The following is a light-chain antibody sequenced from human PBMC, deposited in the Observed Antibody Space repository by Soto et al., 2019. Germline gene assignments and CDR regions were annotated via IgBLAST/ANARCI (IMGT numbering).Light chain of an antibody. CDR1: QAISSY. V-gene: IGKV1-9*01. Sequence: DIQITQSPASLSSSSGDIVSITCRASQAISSYLAWYQQKPGRAPKLLIYAASTLQSGVPSRFSGSGSGTEFTLTITSLQPEDFATYYCQQLNSFPITFGQGTRLEIK. CDR2: AAS. J-gene: IGKJ5*01. CDR3: QQLNSFPIT.